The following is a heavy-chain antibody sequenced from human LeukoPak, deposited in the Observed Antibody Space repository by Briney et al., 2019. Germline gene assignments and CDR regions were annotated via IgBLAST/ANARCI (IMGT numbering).Heavy chain of an antibody. CDR2: ISGSGGST. CDR3: ARDLVSGDSSGYNLDY. V-gene: IGHV3-23*01. CDR1: GFTFSSYA. D-gene: IGHD3-22*01. Sequence: PGGSLRLSCAASGFTFSSYAMSWVRQAPGKGLEWVSAISGSGGSTYYADSVKGRFTISRDNSKNTLYLQMNSLRAEDTAVYYCARDLVSGDSSGYNLDYWGQGTLVTVSS. J-gene: IGHJ4*02.